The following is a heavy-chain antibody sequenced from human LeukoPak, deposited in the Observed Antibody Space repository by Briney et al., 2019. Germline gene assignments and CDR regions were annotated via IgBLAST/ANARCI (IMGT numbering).Heavy chain of an antibody. D-gene: IGHD3-10*01. V-gene: IGHV1-8*01. J-gene: IGHJ3*02. CDR1: GYTFTSYD. Sequence: ASVKVSFKASGYTFTSYDINWVRQATGQGLEWMGWMNPNSGNTGYAQKFQGRVTMTRNTSISTAYMELSSLRSEDTAVCYCARATMVRGVIPGDDAFDIWGQGTMVTVSS. CDR2: MNPNSGNT. CDR3: ARATMVRGVIPGDDAFDI.